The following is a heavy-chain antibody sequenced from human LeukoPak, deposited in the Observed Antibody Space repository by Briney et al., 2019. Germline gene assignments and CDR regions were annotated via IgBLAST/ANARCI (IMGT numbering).Heavy chain of an antibody. CDR1: GYTFTGYY. V-gene: IGHV1-2*02. D-gene: IGHD3-22*01. CDR3: ARVSAESMYYYDSSGYWGLFDY. Sequence: ASVKVSCKASGYTFTGYYMHWVRQAPGQGLEWMGWINPNSGGTNYAQKFQGRVTMIRDTSISTAYMELSRLRSDDTAVYYCARVSAESMYYYDSSGYWGLFDYWGQGTLVTVSS. J-gene: IGHJ4*02. CDR2: INPNSGGT.